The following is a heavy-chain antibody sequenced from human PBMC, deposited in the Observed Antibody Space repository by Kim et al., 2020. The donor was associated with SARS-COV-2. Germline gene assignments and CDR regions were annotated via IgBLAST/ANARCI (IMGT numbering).Heavy chain of an antibody. V-gene: IGHV4-59*13. D-gene: IGHD5-12*01. Sequence: SETLSLTCSVSGCSFRDYHWAWIRQPPGKGLEWIGYFYETTGGTGYNPSLRSRVTISLETSNNQLSLELQSVTAADAAVYYCVRANNGYDCCLFFDAWG. CDR2: FYETTGGT. J-gene: IGHJ5*01. CDR1: GCSFRDYH. CDR3: VRANNGYDCCLFFDA.